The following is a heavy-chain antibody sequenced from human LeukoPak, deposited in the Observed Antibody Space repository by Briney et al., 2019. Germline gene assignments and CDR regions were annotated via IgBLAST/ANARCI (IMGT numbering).Heavy chain of an antibody. Sequence: GSLRLSCAASGFTFSSYSMNWVRQPPGKSLEWIGYTHHSGKTYYNPSLKSRVSTSVDTSKNQFSLKLSFVTAADTAIYYCAKWEEALRAFDVWGQGTMVTVSS. CDR3: AKWEEALRAFDV. D-gene: IGHD3-3*02. CDR2: THHSGKT. CDR1: GFTFSSYS. V-gene: IGHV4-59*08. J-gene: IGHJ3*01.